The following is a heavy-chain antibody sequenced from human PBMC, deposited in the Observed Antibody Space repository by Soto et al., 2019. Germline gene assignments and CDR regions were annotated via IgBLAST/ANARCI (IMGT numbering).Heavy chain of an antibody. D-gene: IGHD3-3*01. V-gene: IGHV3-11*01. CDR2: ITTAGSS. J-gene: IGHJ6*02. Sequence: QAQLVESGGGLVTPGGSLRLSCAVSGFSLSDYYMTWVRQAPGKGLQYVSHITTAGSSNYADSVKGRFTISRDNAKKSLSLQMDSLRGEDTAVYYCARVYYDSWSGYYYPPDVWGQGTTVTVSS. CDR1: GFSLSDYY. CDR3: ARVYYDSWSGYYYPPDV.